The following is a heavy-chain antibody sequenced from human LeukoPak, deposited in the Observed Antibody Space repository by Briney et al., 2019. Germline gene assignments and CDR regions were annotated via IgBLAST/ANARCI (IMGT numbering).Heavy chain of an antibody. Sequence: SETLSLTCTVSGGSISSSSYYWGWIRQPPGKGLEWIGYIYYSGSTYYNPSLKSRVTISVDTSKNQFSLKLSSVTAADTAVYYCARDPIPTTVTAYGMDVWAKGPRSPSP. CDR1: GGSISSSSYY. V-gene: IGHV4-31*03. CDR3: ARDPIPTTVTAYGMDV. J-gene: IGHJ6*02. CDR2: IYYSGST. D-gene: IGHD4-17*01.